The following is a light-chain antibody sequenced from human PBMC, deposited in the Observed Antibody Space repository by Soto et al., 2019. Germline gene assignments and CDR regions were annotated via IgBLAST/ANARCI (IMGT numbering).Light chain of an antibody. CDR1: QSVSSN. CDR3: QQYNNWPPRALT. Sequence: EIVMTQSPATLSVSPGERATLSCRASQSVSSNLAWYQQKPGQAPRLLIYGASTRATGIPARFSGSGSGTDFAPTFSRLQSEDFAVYYCQQYNNWPPRALTFGGGTKVEIK. V-gene: IGKV3-15*01. J-gene: IGKJ4*01. CDR2: GAS.